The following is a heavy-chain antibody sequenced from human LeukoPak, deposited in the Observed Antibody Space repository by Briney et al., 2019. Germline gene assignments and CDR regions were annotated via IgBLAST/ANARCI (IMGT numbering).Heavy chain of an antibody. CDR3: ARDIRRYDFWSGYHYAFDI. CDR1: GGSISSYY. D-gene: IGHD3-3*01. Sequence: PSETLSLTCTVSGGSISSYYWSWIRQPPGKGLEWIGYIYYSGSTNYNPSLKSRVTISVDTSKNQFSLKLSSVTAADTAVYYCARDIRRYDFWSGYHYAFDIWGQGTMVTVSS. J-gene: IGHJ3*02. V-gene: IGHV4-59*01. CDR2: IYYSGST.